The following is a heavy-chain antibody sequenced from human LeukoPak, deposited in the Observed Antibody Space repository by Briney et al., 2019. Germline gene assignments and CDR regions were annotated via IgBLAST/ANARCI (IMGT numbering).Heavy chain of an antibody. CDR3: AKRGVVIRVILVGFHKEAYYFDS. CDR2: ISGSGGNT. CDR1: GITLSNYG. Sequence: GGSLRLSCAVSGITLSNYGMSWVRQAPGKGVEWVSGISGSGGNTYYADSVKGRFTISRDNSKNTLYLQMISLRAEDTAVYFCAKRGVVIRVILVGFHKEAYYFDSWGQGALVTVSS. V-gene: IGHV3-23*01. D-gene: IGHD3-22*01. J-gene: IGHJ4*02.